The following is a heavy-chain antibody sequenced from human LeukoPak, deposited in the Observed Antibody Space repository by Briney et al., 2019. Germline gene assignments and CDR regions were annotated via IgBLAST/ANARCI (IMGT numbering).Heavy chain of an antibody. CDR2: INHSGST. CDR3: TRGGNVLRYFDWSIADY. CDR1: GGSFSGYY. D-gene: IGHD3-9*01. V-gene: IGHV4-34*01. J-gene: IGHJ4*02. Sequence: PSETLSLTCAVYGGSFSGYYWSWIRQPPGKGLEWIGEINHSGSTNYNPSLKSRVTISVDTSKNQFSLKLSSVTAADTAVYYCTRGGNVLRYFDWSIADYWGQGTLVTFSS.